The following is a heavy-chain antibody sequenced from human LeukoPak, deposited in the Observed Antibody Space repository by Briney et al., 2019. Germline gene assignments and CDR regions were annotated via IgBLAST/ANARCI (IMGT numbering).Heavy chain of an antibody. J-gene: IGHJ6*03. CDR2: ISSSGSTI. D-gene: IGHD6-25*01. CDR1: GFTFGDYY. Sequence: GGSLRLSCAASGFTFGDYYMSWIRQAPGKGLEWVSYISSSGSTIYYADSVEGRFTISRDNAKNSLYLQMNSLRAEDTAVYYCARRSGIAARELDYYMDVWGKGTTVTVSS. CDR3: ARRSGIAARELDYYMDV. V-gene: IGHV3-11*04.